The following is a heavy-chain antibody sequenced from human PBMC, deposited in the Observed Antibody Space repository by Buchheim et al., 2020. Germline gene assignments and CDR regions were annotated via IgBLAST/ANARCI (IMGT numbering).Heavy chain of an antibody. CDR2: VYYTGST. Sequence: QVRLQESGPGLVKPSETLSLTCTVSGGSIRNNYWSWIRQPPGKGLEWIGYVYYTGSTNYNPSLKIRVTISVDTSKNQFSLKLTSVTAADTAIYFCARLVGATRPDYWGQGTL. CDR3: ARLVGATRPDY. J-gene: IGHJ4*02. CDR1: GGSIRNNY. V-gene: IGHV4-59*08. D-gene: IGHD1-26*01.